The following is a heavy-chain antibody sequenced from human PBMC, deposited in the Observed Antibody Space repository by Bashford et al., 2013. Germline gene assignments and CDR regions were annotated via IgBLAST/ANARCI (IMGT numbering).Heavy chain of an antibody. CDR1: GFTFDDYA. V-gene: IGHV3-9*01. CDR2: ISWNSGSI. Sequence: SLRLSCAASGFTFDDYAMHWVRQAPGKGLEWVSGISWNSGSIGYADSVKGRFTISRDNAKNSLYLQMNSLRAEDTALYYCAKDISGSISFLGNFDNWGQGTLVTVSS. J-gene: IGHJ4*02. D-gene: IGHD6-6*01. CDR3: AKDISGSISFLGNFDN.